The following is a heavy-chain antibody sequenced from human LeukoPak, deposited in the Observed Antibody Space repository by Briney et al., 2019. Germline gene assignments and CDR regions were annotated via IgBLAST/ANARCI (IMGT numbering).Heavy chain of an antibody. CDR1: RGSISSGGYY. J-gene: IGHJ4*02. CDR2: IYYSGST. D-gene: IGHD3-22*01. Sequence: PQTLSLTCTVSRGSISSGGYYWSWIRQHPGKGLEWIGYIYYSGSTYYNPSLKSRVTISVDTSKNQFSLKLSSVTAADTAVYYCARVHYYYDSSGYPDYWGQGTLVTVSS. CDR3: ARVHYYYDSSGYPDY. V-gene: IGHV4-31*03.